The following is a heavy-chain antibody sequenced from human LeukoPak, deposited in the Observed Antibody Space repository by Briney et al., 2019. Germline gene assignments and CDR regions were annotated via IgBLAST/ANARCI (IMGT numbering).Heavy chain of an antibody. CDR1: GGSISSHY. Sequence: SETLSLTCTVSGGSISSHYWSWIRQPPGKGLEGIGYIYYSGSTNYNPSLKSRVTISVDTSKNQFSLKLSSVTAADTAVYSCAGDRQGYSSGWYTADYWGQGTLVTVSS. CDR2: IYYSGST. D-gene: IGHD6-19*01. V-gene: IGHV4-59*11. J-gene: IGHJ4*02. CDR3: AGDRQGYSSGWYTADY.